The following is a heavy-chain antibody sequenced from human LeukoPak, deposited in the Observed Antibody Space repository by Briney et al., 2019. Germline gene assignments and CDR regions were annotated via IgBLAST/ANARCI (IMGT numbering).Heavy chain of an antibody. D-gene: IGHD2-2*01. CDR2: IYTSGST. CDR1: GGSISSGSYY. Sequence: SETLSLTCTVSGGSISSGSYYWSWIRQPAGKGLEWIGRIYTSGSTNYNPSLKSRVTISVDTSKNQFSLKLSSVTAADTAVYYCARGRYCSSTSCYWDAFDIWGQGTMVTVSS. J-gene: IGHJ3*02. V-gene: IGHV4-61*02. CDR3: ARGRYCSSTSCYWDAFDI.